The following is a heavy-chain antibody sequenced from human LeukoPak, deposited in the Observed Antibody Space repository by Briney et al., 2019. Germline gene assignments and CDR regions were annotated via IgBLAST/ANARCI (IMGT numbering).Heavy chain of an antibody. J-gene: IGHJ4*02. CDR2: INHSGST. Sequence: SETLSLTCAVYGGSFSGYYWSWIRQPPGKGLEWIGEINHSGSTNYNPSLKSRVTISVNTSKNQFSLKLSSVTAEDTAVYSCARDHSGTQDYWGQGTLVTVSS. CDR3: ARDHSGTQDY. CDR1: GGSFSGYY. D-gene: IGHD1-1*01. V-gene: IGHV4-34*01.